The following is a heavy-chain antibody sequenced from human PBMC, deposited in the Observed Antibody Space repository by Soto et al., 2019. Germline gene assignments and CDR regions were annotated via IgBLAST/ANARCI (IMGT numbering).Heavy chain of an antibody. CDR3: ARGGIPPTYYDFWSGSPFDP. CDR2: INHSGST. V-gene: IGHV4-34*01. CDR1: GGSFSGYY. D-gene: IGHD3-3*01. Sequence: SETLSLTCAVYGGSFSGYYWSWIRQPPGKGLEWIGEINHSGSTNYNPSLKSRVTISVDTSKNQFSLKLSSVTAADTAVYYCARGGIPPTYYDFWSGSPFDPWGQGTLVTVSS. J-gene: IGHJ5*02.